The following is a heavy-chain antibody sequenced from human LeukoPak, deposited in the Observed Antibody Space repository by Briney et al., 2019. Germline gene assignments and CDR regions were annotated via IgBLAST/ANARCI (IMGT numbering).Heavy chain of an antibody. J-gene: IGHJ4*02. CDR3: ARIQTNWNSFD. D-gene: IGHD1-7*01. V-gene: IGHV4-38-2*02. Sequence: SETLSLICSVSGYSTSSGYAWGWTRYSRGEGLELIGSIIHGGSASYNASVKSRATIFVDTSKNQFSLKLSSVTAADTAVYYCARIQTNWNSFDWGQGALVTVSS. CDR2: IIHGGSA. CDR1: GYSTSSGYA.